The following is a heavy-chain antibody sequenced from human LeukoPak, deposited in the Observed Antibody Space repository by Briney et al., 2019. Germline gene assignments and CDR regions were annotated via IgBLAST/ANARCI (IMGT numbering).Heavy chain of an antibody. V-gene: IGHV1-18*01. D-gene: IGHD3-22*01. J-gene: IGHJ1*01. CDR3: ARVALFYDSKGDFQH. Sequence: ASVSVSCKASGYTFTSYGISWVRQAPGQGLEWMGWISAYNGNTNYAQKLQGRVTMTTDTSTSTAYMELRSLRSDDTAVYYCARVALFYDSKGDFQHWGQGTLVTVSS. CDR2: ISAYNGNT. CDR1: GYTFTSYG.